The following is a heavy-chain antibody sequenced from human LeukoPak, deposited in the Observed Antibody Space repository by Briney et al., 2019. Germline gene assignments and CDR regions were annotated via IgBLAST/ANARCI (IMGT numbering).Heavy chain of an antibody. CDR1: GYTFTGYY. J-gene: IGHJ4*02. Sequence: EASVKVSCKASGYTFTGYYMHWVRQAPGQGLEWMGWINPNSGGTNYAQKFQGRVTMTRDTSISTAYMELSRLRSDDTAVYYCARVYGLRLGELSPLGYWGQGTLVTVSS. V-gene: IGHV1-2*02. CDR3: ARVYGLRLGELSPLGY. CDR2: INPNSGGT. D-gene: IGHD3-16*02.